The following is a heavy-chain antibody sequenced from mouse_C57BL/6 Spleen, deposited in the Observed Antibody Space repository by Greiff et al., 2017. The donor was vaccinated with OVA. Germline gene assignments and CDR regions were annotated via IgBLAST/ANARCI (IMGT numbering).Heavy chain of an antibody. Sequence: QVQLQQSGAELVKPGASVKMSCKASGYTFTSYWITWVKQRPGQGLEWIGDIYPGSGSTNYNEKFKSKATLTVDTSSSTAYMQLSSLTSEDSAVYYCARNDYDPWYFDVWGTGTTVTVSS. CDR2: IYPGSGST. D-gene: IGHD2-4*01. V-gene: IGHV1-55*01. CDR3: ARNDYDPWYFDV. J-gene: IGHJ1*03. CDR1: GYTFTSYW.